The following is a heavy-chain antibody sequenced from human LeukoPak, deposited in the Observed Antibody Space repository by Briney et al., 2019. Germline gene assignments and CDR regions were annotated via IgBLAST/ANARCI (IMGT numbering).Heavy chain of an antibody. J-gene: IGHJ2*01. Sequence: GGSLRLSCAASGSTFSSYTMNWVRQAPGKGLEWVSSISSTSSYIYYADSVKGRFTISRDNAKNSLYLQMNSLRAEDTAVYYCATAVNWYFDLWGRGTLVTVSS. CDR1: GSTFSSYT. CDR2: ISSTSSYI. V-gene: IGHV3-21*01. CDR3: ATAVNWYFDL.